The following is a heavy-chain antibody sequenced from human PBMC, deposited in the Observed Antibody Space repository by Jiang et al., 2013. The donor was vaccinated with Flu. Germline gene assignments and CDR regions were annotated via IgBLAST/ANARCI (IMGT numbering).Heavy chain of an antibody. V-gene: IGHV4-30-4*01. Sequence: GSGLVKPSQTLSLTCTVSGGSISSGDYYWSWLRQPPGKGLEWIGYIYYSGSTYYNPSLKSRVTISIDTSKNQFSLKLTSVTAADTAVYYCARDTRYGYCSGGICYDDAFDIWGQGT. CDR2: IYYSGST. D-gene: IGHD2-15*01. CDR3: ARDTRYGYCSGGICYDDAFDI. J-gene: IGHJ3*02. CDR1: GGSISSGDYY.